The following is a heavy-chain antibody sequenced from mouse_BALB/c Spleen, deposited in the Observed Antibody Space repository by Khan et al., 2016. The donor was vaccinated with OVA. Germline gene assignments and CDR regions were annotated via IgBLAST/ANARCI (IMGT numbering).Heavy chain of an antibody. Sequence: QVQLQQSGAELERPGASVNLSCKASGYTFTNYWINWVKQRPGQGLEWIGNIYPSDSYTNYNQKFKDKATLTVDKSSSTVYMQLSSPTSEDSAVYYCTRGDPGNFDYWGQGTTLTVSS. J-gene: IGHJ2*01. CDR3: TRGDPGNFDY. V-gene: IGHV1-69*02. CDR1: GYTFTNYW. D-gene: IGHD2-13*01. CDR2: IYPSDSYT.